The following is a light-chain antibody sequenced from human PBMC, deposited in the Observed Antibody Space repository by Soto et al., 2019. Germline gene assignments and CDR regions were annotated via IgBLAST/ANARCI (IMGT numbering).Light chain of an antibody. CDR3: CSYAGSYSWV. CDR2: DVS. J-gene: IGLJ3*02. CDR1: SSDVGAYNY. V-gene: IGLV2-11*01. Sequence: QSALTQPRSVSGSPGQSVTISCTGTSSDVGAYNYVAWYQHHPGKAPKVMIYDVSERPSGVADRFPGSKSDNKASLTISGLQAGDEADYYCCSYAGSYSWVFGGGTKLTVL.